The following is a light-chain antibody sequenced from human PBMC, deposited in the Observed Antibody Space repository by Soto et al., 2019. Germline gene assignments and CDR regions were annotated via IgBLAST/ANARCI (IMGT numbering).Light chain of an antibody. V-gene: IGKV1-5*03. CDR3: HQYHNFPRT. CDR2: KAS. Sequence: DIPLTQSPSTLSASLGDRLTITCRASQSINGWLAWYQQKPGQAPNLLIYKASTLESGVPSRFSGSGSGTEFTLTVSSLQPDDFATYYCHQYHNFPRTFGQGTKVDIK. J-gene: IGKJ1*01. CDR1: QSINGW.